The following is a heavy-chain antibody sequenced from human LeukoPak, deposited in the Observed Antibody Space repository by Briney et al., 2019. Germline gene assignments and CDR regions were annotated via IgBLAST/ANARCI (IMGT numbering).Heavy chain of an antibody. V-gene: IGHV4-39*07. CDR1: GGSISSSSYY. CDR2: IYYSGST. Sequence: SETLSLTCTVSGGSISSSSYYWGWIRQPPGKGLEWIGSIYYSGSTYYNPSLKSRVTISVDTSKNQFSLKLSSVTAADTAVYYCARVVVAATTFDYWGQGTLVTVSS. D-gene: IGHD2-15*01. CDR3: ARVVVAATTFDY. J-gene: IGHJ4*02.